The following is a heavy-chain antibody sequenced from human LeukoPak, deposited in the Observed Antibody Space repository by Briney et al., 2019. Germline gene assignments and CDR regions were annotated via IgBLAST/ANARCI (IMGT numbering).Heavy chain of an antibody. D-gene: IGHD6-13*01. CDR3: ARGGAAAGRLLRNWFDP. Sequence: SETLSLTCTVSGGSISSYYWSWIRQPPGKGLERIGYIYYSGSTNYNPSLKSRVTISVDTSKNQFSLKLSSVTAADTAVYYCARGGAAAGRLLRNWFDPWGQGTLVTVSS. CDR2: IYYSGST. V-gene: IGHV4-59*12. CDR1: GGSISSYY. J-gene: IGHJ5*02.